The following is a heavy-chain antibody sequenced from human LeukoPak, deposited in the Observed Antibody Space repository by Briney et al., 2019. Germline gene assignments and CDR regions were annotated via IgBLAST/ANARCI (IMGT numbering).Heavy chain of an antibody. CDR1: GYTFTGYY. J-gene: IGHJ4*02. Sequence: ASVKVSCKASGYTFTGYYMHWVRQAPGQGLEWMGWINPNSGGTSYAQKFQGRVTMTRDTSISTAYMELSRLRSDDTAVYYCAREEDTAMVPFDYWGQGTLVTVSS. D-gene: IGHD5-18*01. CDR2: INPNSGGT. CDR3: AREEDTAMVPFDY. V-gene: IGHV1-2*02.